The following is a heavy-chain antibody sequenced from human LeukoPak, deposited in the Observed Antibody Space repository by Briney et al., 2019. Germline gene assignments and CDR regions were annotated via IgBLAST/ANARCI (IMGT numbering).Heavy chain of an antibody. D-gene: IGHD2-2*01. CDR3: ARVMGRYCSSTSCYVDY. J-gene: IGHJ4*02. Sequence: GGSLRLSCAASGFTFTSYAMHWVRQAPGKGLEWVAVISYDGSNKYYADSVKGRFTISRDNSKNTLYLQMNSLRAEDTAVYYCARVMGRYCSSTSCYVDYWGQGTLVTVSS. CDR2: ISYDGSNK. V-gene: IGHV3-30*04. CDR1: GFTFTSYA.